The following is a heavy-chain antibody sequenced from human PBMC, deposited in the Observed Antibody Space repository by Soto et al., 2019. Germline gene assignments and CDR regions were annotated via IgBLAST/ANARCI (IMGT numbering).Heavy chain of an antibody. CDR1: GSSLSTNGVG. CDR3: AHTPSTAPGYFDY. V-gene: IGHV2-5*02. J-gene: IGHJ4*02. CDR2: IYWDDDR. D-gene: IGHD2-15*01. Sequence: QITLKESGPTLVKPTQTLTLTCSFSGSSLSTNGVGVAWIRQPPGKALEWLALIYWDDDRRYNPSLKSRLTITKDTSKNQVVLKMTNMDPVDTATYYCAHTPSTAPGYFDYWGQGTLVTVSS.